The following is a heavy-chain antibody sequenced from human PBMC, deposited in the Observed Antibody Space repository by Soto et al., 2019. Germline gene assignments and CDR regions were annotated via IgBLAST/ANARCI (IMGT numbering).Heavy chain of an antibody. V-gene: IGHV3-23*01. CDR1: GFTFSSYA. CDR2: ISGSGGST. CDR3: AKVSFAYDFWSGYGFFDY. D-gene: IGHD3-3*01. Sequence: LRLSCAASGFTFSSYAMSWVRQAPGKGLEWVSAISGSGGSTYYADSVKGRFTISRDNSKNTLYLQMNSLRAEDTAVYYCAKVSFAYDFWSGYGFFDYWGQGTLVTVSS. J-gene: IGHJ4*02.